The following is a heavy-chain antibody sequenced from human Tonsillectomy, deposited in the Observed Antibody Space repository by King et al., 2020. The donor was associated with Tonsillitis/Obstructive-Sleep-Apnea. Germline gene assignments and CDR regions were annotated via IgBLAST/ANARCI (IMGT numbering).Heavy chain of an antibody. J-gene: IGHJ6*02. CDR1: GFTFSSYV. CDR2: ISNDGTNK. CDR3: AKHSSSSCYYYGMDV. D-gene: IGHD6-13*01. V-gene: IGHV3-30*04. Sequence: VQLVESGGGVVQPGRSLRLSCAASGFTFSSYVMHWVHQGPGKGLEWVAVISNDGTNKYHADSVKGRFTISRDNSKNTLYLQMNSLRAEDTAVYYCAKHSSSSCYYYGMDVWGQGTTVTVSS.